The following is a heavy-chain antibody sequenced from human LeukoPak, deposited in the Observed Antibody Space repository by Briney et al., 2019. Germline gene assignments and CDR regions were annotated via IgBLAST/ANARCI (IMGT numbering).Heavy chain of an antibody. J-gene: IGHJ5*02. D-gene: IGHD2/OR15-2a*01. V-gene: IGHV4-39*01. CDR1: GGSISSSSYY. CDR3: ARHAYYAFGWFDP. CDR2: IYYSGST. Sequence: PSETLSLTCTVTGGSISSSSYYGGWIRQPPGKGLEWIGSIYYSGSTYYNPSLKSRVTISVDTSKNQFSLKLSSVTAADTAVYYCARHAYYAFGWFDPWGQGTLVTVSS.